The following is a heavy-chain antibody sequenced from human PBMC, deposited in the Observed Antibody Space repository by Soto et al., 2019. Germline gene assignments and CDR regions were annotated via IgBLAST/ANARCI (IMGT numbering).Heavy chain of an antibody. CDR3: AMIPVDTYMIYWFDP. D-gene: IGHD3-16*01. J-gene: IGHJ5*01. CDR2: ISYDGSNK. Sequence: TGGSLSLSCAASGFTFSSYAIHWVRQAPGKGLEWVAVISYDGSNKYYADSVKGRFTISRDNSKNTLYLQMNSLRAADTAVYYCAMIPVDTYMIYWFDPWGQGTLVTVSS. CDR1: GFTFSSYA. V-gene: IGHV3-30-3*01.